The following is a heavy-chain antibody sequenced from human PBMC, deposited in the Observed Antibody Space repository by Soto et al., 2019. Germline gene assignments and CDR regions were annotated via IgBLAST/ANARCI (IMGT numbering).Heavy chain of an antibody. V-gene: IGHV4-34*02. CDR3: ARLNVQGSPRVDY. J-gene: IGHJ4*02. Sequence: QEKLQQWGAGLLKPSETLSLTCGVSGGSFSGFYWSWIRQPPGKGLEWIGEINDRGSSNFNASRTTISVDTAKRQFSLKILSVTAADTAVYFCARLNVQGSPRVDYWGQGSLVIVSS. CDR1: GGSFSGFY. CDR2: INDRGSS.